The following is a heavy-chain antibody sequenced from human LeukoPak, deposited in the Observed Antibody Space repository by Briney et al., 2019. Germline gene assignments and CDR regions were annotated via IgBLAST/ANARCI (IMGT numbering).Heavy chain of an antibody. CDR1: GYTFTSYD. V-gene: IGHV1-8*03. D-gene: IGHD2-15*01. J-gene: IGHJ4*02. CDR3: AREWLSSGDSHYSH. CDR2: MNPNSGNT. Sequence: ASVKVSCKASGYTFTSYDINWVRQATGQGLEWMGWMNPNSGNTGYAQKFQGRVAITRDTSASTAYMELRSLRSDDTAVYYCAREWLSSGDSHYSHWGQGTLVTVSS.